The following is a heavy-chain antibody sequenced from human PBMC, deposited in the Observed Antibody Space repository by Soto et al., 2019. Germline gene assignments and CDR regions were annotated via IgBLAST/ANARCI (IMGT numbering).Heavy chain of an antibody. CDR1: GFSLSTSGMC. CDR2: IDWDDDK. Sequence: ASGPTLVNPTQTLTLTCTFSGFSLSTSGMCVSWLRQPPGRALEWLALIDWDDDKYYSTSLKTRLTISKDTSKNQVVLTVTNMDPVDTATYFCARLSYRSFNFDYWGQGTLVTVSS. CDR3: ARLSYRSFNFDY. D-gene: IGHD3-16*02. J-gene: IGHJ4*02. V-gene: IGHV2-70*01.